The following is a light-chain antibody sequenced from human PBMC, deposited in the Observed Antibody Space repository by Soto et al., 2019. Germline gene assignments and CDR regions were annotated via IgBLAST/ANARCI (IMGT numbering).Light chain of an antibody. CDR2: GVT. Sequence: QSVLTQPPSASGSPGQSFTCSCTVTSSDVGTYDYVSWYQQYPGKAPKLLIYGVTRRPSGVPDRFSGSKSGNTAALTVSGLQAEDEAYYYCSSYAGRSMYVFGTGTKVTVL. CDR3: SSYAGRSMYV. CDR1: SSDVGTYDY. J-gene: IGLJ1*01. V-gene: IGLV2-8*01.